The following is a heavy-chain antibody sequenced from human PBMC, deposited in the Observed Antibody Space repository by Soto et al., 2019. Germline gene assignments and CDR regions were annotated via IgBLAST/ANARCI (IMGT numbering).Heavy chain of an antibody. CDR3: ARDISYYYDSSGYYNFDY. D-gene: IGHD3-22*01. Sequence: GASVKVSCKASGYXFTSYGFSWVRQAPGQGLEWMGWVSGHNGDTKYAQKLQGRVTMTTDTSTSTAYMELRSLRSDDTAVYYCARDISYYYDSSGYYNFDYWGQGTLVTFSS. CDR1: GYXFTSYG. CDR2: VSGHNGDT. V-gene: IGHV1-18*01. J-gene: IGHJ4*02.